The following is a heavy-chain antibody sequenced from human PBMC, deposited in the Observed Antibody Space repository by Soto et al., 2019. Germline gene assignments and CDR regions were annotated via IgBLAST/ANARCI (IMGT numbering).Heavy chain of an antibody. J-gene: IGHJ3*02. CDR1: GFTFDDYA. D-gene: IGHD6-13*01. V-gene: IGHV3-9*01. CDR3: AKDKKGSFDAFDI. CDR2: ISWNSGSI. Sequence: EVQLVESGGGLVQPGRSLRLSCAASGFTFDDYAMHWVRQAPGKGLEWVSGISWNSGSIGYAGSVKGRFTISRDNAKNSLYLQMNSLRAEDTALYYCAKDKKGSFDAFDIWGQGTMVTVSS.